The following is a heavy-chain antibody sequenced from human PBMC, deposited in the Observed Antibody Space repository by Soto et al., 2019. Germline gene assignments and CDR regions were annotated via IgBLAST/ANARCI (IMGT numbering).Heavy chain of an antibody. CDR1: GFTFSSYA. J-gene: IGHJ6*02. V-gene: IGHV3-23*01. Sequence: GGSLRLSCAASGFTFSSYAMSWVRQAPGKGLEWVSAISGSGCSTYYADSVKGRFTISRDNSKNTVYLQMNSLGAEDTAVYYCAKVGAYGGNNRPYYYYYGMDVWGQGTTVTVSS. CDR3: AKVGAYGGNNRPYYYYYGMDV. D-gene: IGHD2-15*01. CDR2: ISGSGCST.